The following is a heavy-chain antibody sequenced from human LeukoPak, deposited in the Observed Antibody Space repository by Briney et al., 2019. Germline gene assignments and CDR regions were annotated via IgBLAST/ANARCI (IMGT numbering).Heavy chain of an antibody. CDR3: AKYTSVATIIAPSGFDY. CDR1: GFTFSTFT. CDR2: ISATGGTT. Sequence: GGSLRLSCTASGFTFSTFTKSWVRQAPGKGLDWVSTISATGGTTYHADSLQGRFTISRDNSKNTLYLQMHSLRVEDTAVYYCAKYTSVATIIAPSGFDYWGQGTLVTVSS. D-gene: IGHD5-12*01. V-gene: IGHV3-23*01. J-gene: IGHJ4*02.